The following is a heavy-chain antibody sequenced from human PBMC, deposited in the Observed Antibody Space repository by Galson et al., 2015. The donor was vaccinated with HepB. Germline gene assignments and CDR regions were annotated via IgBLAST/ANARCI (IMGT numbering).Heavy chain of an antibody. CDR1: GYTFTDYY. CDR2: VGPNSGGT. CDR3: VRSRKSITWLVDY. J-gene: IGHJ4*02. V-gene: IGHV1-2*06. Sequence: SVKVSCKASGYTFTDYYMHWVRQAPGQGLEWMGRVGPNSGGTDYAQNFQGRVSMTRDTSIRTAYMELSRLRSDDTAVYYCVRSRKSITWLVDYWGQGTLVTVSS. D-gene: IGHD5-12*01.